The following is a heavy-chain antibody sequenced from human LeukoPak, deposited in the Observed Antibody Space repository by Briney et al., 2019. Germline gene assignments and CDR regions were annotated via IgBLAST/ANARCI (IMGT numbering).Heavy chain of an antibody. Sequence: ASVKVSCKASGYTFTNNFMHWVRQAPGQGLEWIGIVNPSGDNTWYAQKFQGRVTMTRDMATSTDYLEVSSLRSEDTAVYYCARDNSLRDTAWWFDPWGQGTLVTVSS. CDR3: ARDNSLRDTAWWFDP. J-gene: IGHJ5*02. CDR2: VNPSGDNT. CDR1: GYTFTNNF. D-gene: IGHD5-24*01. V-gene: IGHV1-46*01.